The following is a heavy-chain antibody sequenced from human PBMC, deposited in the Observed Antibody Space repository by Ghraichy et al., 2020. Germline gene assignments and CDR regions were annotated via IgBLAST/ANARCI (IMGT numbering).Heavy chain of an antibody. Sequence: SETLSLTCAVYGGSFSGYYWSWIRQPPGKGLEWIGEINHSGSTNYNPSLKSRVTISVDTSKNQFSLKLSSVTAADTAVYYCARGRDLTQQQLVRLGGCWFDPWGQGTLVTVSS. J-gene: IGHJ5*02. D-gene: IGHD6-13*01. V-gene: IGHV4-34*01. CDR2: INHSGST. CDR1: GGSFSGYY. CDR3: ARGRDLTQQQLVRLGGCWFDP.